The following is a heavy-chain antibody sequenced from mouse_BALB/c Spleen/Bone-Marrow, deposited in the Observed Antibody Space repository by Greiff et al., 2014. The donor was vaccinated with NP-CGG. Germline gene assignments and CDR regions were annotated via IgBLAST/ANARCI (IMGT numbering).Heavy chain of an antibody. V-gene: IGHV1-26*01. CDR2: INPYNGAT. CDR3: ARKGNYRWFAY. J-gene: IGHJ3*01. Sequence: VQLQQSGPELVKPGASVKISCKASGYSFTAYYIHWVKQSHVKSLEWIGRINPYNGATSYNQNFKDKASLTVDKSSSTAYMELHSLTSEDSAVYYCARKGNYRWFAYWGQGTLVTVSA. D-gene: IGHD2-1*01. CDR1: GYSFTAYY.